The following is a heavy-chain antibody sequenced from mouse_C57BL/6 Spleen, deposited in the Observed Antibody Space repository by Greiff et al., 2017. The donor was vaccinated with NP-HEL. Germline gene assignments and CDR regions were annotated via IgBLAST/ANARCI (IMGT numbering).Heavy chain of an antibody. CDR1: GFTFSSYA. J-gene: IGHJ4*01. CDR3: ARAAVVAYYAMDY. Sequence: EVQLVESGGGLVKPGGSLKLSCAASGFTFSSYAMSWVRQTPEKRLEWVATISDGGSYTYYPDNVKGRFTISRDNAKTNLYLQMSHLKSEDTAMYYCARAAVVAYYAMDYWGQGTSVTVSS. CDR2: ISDGGSYT. D-gene: IGHD1-1*01. V-gene: IGHV5-4*01.